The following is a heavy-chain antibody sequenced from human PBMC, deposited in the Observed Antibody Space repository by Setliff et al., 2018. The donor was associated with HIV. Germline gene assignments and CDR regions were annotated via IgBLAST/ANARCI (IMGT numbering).Heavy chain of an antibody. CDR1: GGTFSSYA. CDR2: VIPMFAKA. D-gene: IGHD4-4*01. Sequence: GASVKVSCKASGGTFSSYAITWVRQAPGQGLEWTGGVIPMFAKANYAQNLQDRVTITTDESTNTAYMELSSLRSEDTAVYYCARGPSLQYFFDYWGQGTLVTVSS. J-gene: IGHJ4*02. V-gene: IGHV1-69*05. CDR3: ARGPSLQYFFDY.